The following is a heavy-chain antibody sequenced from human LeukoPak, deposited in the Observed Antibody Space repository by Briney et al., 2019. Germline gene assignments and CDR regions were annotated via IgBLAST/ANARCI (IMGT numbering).Heavy chain of an antibody. CDR3: ARLTPSAGDAFDI. J-gene: IGHJ3*02. D-gene: IGHD1-14*01. CDR1: GGSISSSSYY. CDR2: IYYSGST. V-gene: IGHV4-39*07. Sequence: PSETLSLTCTVSGGSISSSSYYWGWIRQPPGKGLEWIGSIYYSGSTNYNPSLKSRVTISVDTSKNQFSLKLSSVTAADTAVYYCARLTPSAGDAFDIWGQGTMVTVSS.